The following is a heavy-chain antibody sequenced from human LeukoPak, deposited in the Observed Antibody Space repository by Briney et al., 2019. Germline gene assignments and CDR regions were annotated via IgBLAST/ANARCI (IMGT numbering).Heavy chain of an antibody. CDR3: ASTTRLRFLELTGYLDAFDI. CDR1: GGTFSSYA. CDR2: IIPIFGTA. V-gene: IGHV1-69*06. D-gene: IGHD3-3*01. J-gene: IGHJ3*02. Sequence: GASVKVSCKASGGTFSSYAISWVRQAPGQGLEWMGGIIPIFGTANYAQKFQGRVTITADKSTSTAYMELSSLRSEDTAVYYCASTTRLRFLELTGYLDAFDIWGQGTMVTVSS.